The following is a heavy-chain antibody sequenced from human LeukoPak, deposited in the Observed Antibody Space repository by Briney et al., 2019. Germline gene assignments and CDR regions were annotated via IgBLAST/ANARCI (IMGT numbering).Heavy chain of an antibody. CDR3: ARGGMVRGTRSLDYYYYMDV. CDR1: GYTFTGYY. V-gene: IGHV1-2*02. J-gene: IGHJ6*03. D-gene: IGHD3-10*01. CDR2: INPNSGGT. Sequence: ASVKVSCKASGYTFTGYYMHWVRQAPGQGLEWMGWINPNSGGTNYAQKFQGRVTMTRDTSISTAYMELSSLRSEDTAVYYCARGGMVRGTRSLDYYYYMDVWGKGTTVTVSS.